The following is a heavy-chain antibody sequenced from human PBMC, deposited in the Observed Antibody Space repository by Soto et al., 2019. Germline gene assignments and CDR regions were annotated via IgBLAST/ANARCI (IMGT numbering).Heavy chain of an antibody. CDR1: GYTFTSYY. CDR3: GREDSSGLGADYYYYAMDV. CDR2: INPSGGST. D-gene: IGHD6-19*01. V-gene: IGHV1-46*01. J-gene: IGHJ6*02. Sequence: GASVKVSCKASGYTFTSYYMHWVRQAPGQGLEWMGIINPSGGSTSYAQKFQGRVTMTRDTSTSTVYMELSSLRSEDTAVYYCGREDSSGLGADYYYYAMDVWGQGTTVTVSS.